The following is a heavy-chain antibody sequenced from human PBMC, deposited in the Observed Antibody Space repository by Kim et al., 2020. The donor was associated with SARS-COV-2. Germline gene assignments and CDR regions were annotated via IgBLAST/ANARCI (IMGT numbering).Heavy chain of an antibody. D-gene: IGHD2-15*01. J-gene: IGHJ3*02. CDR2: IWYDGSNK. CDR3: ARDVSGGAFDI. Sequence: GGSLRLSCAASGFTFSSYGMHWVRQAPGKGLEWVAVIWYDGSNKYYADSVKGRFTISRDNSKNTLYLQMNSLRAEDTAVYYCARDVSGGAFDIWGQGTMVTVSS. CDR1: GFTFSSYG. V-gene: IGHV3-33*01.